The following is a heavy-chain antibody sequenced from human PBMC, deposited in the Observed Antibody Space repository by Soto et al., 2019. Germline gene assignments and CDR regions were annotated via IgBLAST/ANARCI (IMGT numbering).Heavy chain of an antibody. CDR1: GGTFRNHV. J-gene: IGHJ4*02. CDR2: IIPIIGTP. Sequence: QVQLVQSGAEVKKPGSSVKVSCKASGGTFRNHVFNWVRQAPGQGLEWMGGIIPIIGTPNYAQKSQGRVTITADASTNTVYLDVSSLRSQDTAVYYCARDLEFRDGNISHLDYWGQGTLVTVSS. V-gene: IGHV1-69*01. CDR3: ARDLEFRDGNISHLDY. D-gene: IGHD3-10*01.